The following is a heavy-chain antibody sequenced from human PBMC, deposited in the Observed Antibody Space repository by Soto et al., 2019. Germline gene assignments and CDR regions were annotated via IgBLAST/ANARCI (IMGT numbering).Heavy chain of an antibody. CDR2: ISASGDYT. CDR1: GFFLSNNW. Sequence: QVQLVESGGGWVKPGESLRLSCIGSGFFLSNNWMTWIRQAPGKGLEWVTYISASGDYTIYADSLKGRFTISRDNARNSLWLQINSLTAEDTAVYYCARSSGWRQVGVYNYRLDVCGQGTTVIVSS. CDR3: ARSSGWRQVGVYNYRLDV. V-gene: IGHV3-11*06. D-gene: IGHD1-1*01. J-gene: IGHJ6*02.